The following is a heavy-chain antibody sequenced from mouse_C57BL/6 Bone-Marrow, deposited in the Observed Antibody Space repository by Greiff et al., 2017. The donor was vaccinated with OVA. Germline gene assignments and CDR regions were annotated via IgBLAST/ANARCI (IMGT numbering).Heavy chain of an antibody. J-gene: IGHJ2*01. D-gene: IGHD1-1*01. CDR2: ISYDGSN. V-gene: IGHV3-6*01. CDR1: GYSITSGYY. Sequence: EVQRVESGPGLVKPSQSLSLTCSVTGYSITSGYYWNWIRQFPGNKLEWMGYISYDGSNNYNPSLKNRISITRDTSKNQFFLKLNSVTTEDTATYYCARGSSPWGQGTTLTVSS. CDR3: ARGSSP.